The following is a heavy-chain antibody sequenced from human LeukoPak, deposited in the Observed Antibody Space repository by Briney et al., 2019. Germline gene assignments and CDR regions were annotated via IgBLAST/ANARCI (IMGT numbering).Heavy chain of an antibody. D-gene: IGHD3-3*01. J-gene: IGHJ4*02. CDR3: ARPRTYYDSWSGYPPFDY. V-gene: IGHV1-69*13. CDR1: GGTFSSHS. Sequence: SVKVSCKASGGTFSSHSFNWVRQAPGQGLEWMGGIIPMSTTTKYAQKFQGRVTITADEFTSTVFMELSGLRFEDTAVYYCARPRTYYDSWSGYPPFDYWGQGTLVTVSS. CDR2: IIPMSTTT.